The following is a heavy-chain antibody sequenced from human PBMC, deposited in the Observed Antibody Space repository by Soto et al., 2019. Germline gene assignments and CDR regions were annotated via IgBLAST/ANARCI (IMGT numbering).Heavy chain of an antibody. V-gene: IGHV1-18*01. CDR2: INPFYSNT. D-gene: IGHD2-8*02. Sequence: ASVKVSCKASGYTFTSYDMSWVRQAPGQGLEWVGWINPFYSNTNYAQNVKGRVVMTTDISTNTVYLELRSLRSDDTAIYYCGRCRTDSYAMDVWGQGTTVTVSS. CDR1: GYTFTSYD. CDR3: GRCRTDSYAMDV. J-gene: IGHJ6*02.